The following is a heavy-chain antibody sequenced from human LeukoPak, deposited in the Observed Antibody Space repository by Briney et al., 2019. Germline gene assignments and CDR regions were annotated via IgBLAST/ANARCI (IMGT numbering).Heavy chain of an antibody. D-gene: IGHD2-8*02. CDR1: GFTFSSYS. J-gene: IGHJ4*02. Sequence: SGGSLRLSCAVSGFTFSSYSMNWVRQAPGKGLEWVSSISSSSSYIYYADSVKGRFTISRDNAKNSLYLQMNSLRAEDTAVYYCAAFGGISSFDYWGQGTLVTVSS. CDR3: AAFGGISSFDY. CDR2: ISSSSSYI. V-gene: IGHV3-21*01.